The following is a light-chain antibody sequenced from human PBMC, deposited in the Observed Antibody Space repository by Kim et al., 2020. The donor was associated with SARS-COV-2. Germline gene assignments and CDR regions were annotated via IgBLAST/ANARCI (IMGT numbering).Light chain of an antibody. J-gene: IGLJ3*02. CDR1: ALPKQY. CDR2: KDS. V-gene: IGLV3-25*03. Sequence: PGQTARITCSGDALPKQYADWYQQKPGQAPVLVIYKDSERPSGIPERFSGSSSGTTVTLTISGVQAEDEADYYCQSADSSGTYHWVFGGGTQLTVL. CDR3: QSADSSGTYHWV.